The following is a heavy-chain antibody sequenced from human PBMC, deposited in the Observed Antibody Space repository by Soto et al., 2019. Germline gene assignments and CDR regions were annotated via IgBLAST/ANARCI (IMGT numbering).Heavy chain of an antibody. V-gene: IGHV3-30-3*01. J-gene: IGHJ6*02. CDR1: GFTFSSYA. D-gene: IGHD2-15*01. CDR3: ARDKGGYCSGGSCPPGTRYYYYGMDV. Sequence: QVQLVESGGGVVQPGRSLRLSCAASGFTFSSYAMHWVRQAPGKGLEWVAVVSYGGSNKYYADSVKGRFTISRDNSKNTLYLQMNSLRAEDTAVYYCARDKGGYCSGGSCPPGTRYYYYGMDVWGQGTTVTVSS. CDR2: VSYGGSNK.